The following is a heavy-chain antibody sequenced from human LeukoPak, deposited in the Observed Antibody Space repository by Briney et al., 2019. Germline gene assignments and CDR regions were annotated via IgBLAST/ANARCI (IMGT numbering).Heavy chain of an antibody. V-gene: IGHV3-15*01. J-gene: IGHJ3*01. CDR1: GFTVSSNY. CDR3: VRDNYYVMDV. CDR2: VKNEPDGGTT. Sequence: GGSLRLSCAASGFTVSSNYMSWVRQAPGKGLEWVGRVKNEPDGGTTDYAAPVKGRFTISRDDSKNTLYLQMNSLKTEDTAVYYCVRDNYYVMDVWGQGTVVTVAS. D-gene: IGHD3-10*02.